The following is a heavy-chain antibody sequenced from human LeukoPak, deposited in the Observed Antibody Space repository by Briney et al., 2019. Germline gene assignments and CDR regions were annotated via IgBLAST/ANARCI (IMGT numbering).Heavy chain of an antibody. CDR2: IYYSGST. J-gene: IGHJ4*02. CDR1: GYSISGGYF. Sequence: SETLSLTFTVAGYSISGGYFGGWIRQPPGKGLEWIGTIYYSGSTYYNPSLKSRVPMSVDTSKTQFSLKFSSVPAADTAVYYCARVVCSSCPPREDYWGQGPLVTVSS. V-gene: IGHV4-38-2*02. CDR3: ARVVCSSCPPREDY. D-gene: IGHD6-13*01.